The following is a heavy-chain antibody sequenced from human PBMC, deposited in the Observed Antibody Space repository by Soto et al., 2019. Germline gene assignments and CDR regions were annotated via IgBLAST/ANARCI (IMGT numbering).Heavy chain of an antibody. D-gene: IGHD3-3*01. CDR2: IRSKANSYAT. J-gene: IGHJ6*03. Sequence: GGSLRLSCAASGFTFSGSAMHWVRQASGKGLEWVGRIRSKANSYATAYAASVKGRFTISRDDSKNTAYLQMNSLKTEDTAVYYCTRRAERITIFGVVIKDYYYMDVWGKGTTVTVSS. V-gene: IGHV3-73*01. CDR1: GFTFSGSA. CDR3: TRRAERITIFGVVIKDYYYMDV.